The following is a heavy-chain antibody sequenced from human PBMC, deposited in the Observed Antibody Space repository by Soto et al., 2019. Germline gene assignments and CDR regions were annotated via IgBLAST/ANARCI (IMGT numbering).Heavy chain of an antibody. CDR3: ARRDYYYYGFDV. V-gene: IGHV3-21*01. Sequence: EVQLVESGGGLVKPGGSLRLSCVASGFTFRSYSMNWVRQAPGKGLEWVSSISTSSSYIYYADSVKGRFTISRDNAKNSPYLQMNSLRAEDTAVYYCARRDYYYYGFDVWGQGTTVTVSS. CDR2: ISTSSSYI. CDR1: GFTFRSYS. J-gene: IGHJ6*02.